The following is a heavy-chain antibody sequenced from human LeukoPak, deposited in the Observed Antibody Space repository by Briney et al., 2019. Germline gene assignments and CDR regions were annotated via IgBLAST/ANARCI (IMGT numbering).Heavy chain of an antibody. CDR2: INQDGSAK. CDR3: ARDSGYNAFDY. V-gene: IGHV3-7*05. CDR1: GFLFSNSW. Sequence: TGGSLRLSCADSGFLFSNSWMAWVRQAPGRGPERLANINQDGSAKTCVDSVKGRFTISRDNAKNSLYLQMNSLRAEDTAMYYCARDSGYNAFDYWGQGTLVTVSS. J-gene: IGHJ4*02. D-gene: IGHD5-12*01.